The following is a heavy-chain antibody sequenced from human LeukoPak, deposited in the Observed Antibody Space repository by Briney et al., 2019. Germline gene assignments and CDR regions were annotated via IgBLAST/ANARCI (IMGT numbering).Heavy chain of an antibody. D-gene: IGHD3-16*01. CDR1: GLTLSDHI. CDR3: TRDGGDSGNTAFDI. V-gene: IGHV3-72*01. J-gene: IGHJ3*02. CDR2: SRRKSQSYTT. Sequence: GGSLRLSCTGSGLTLSDHIIDWVRQAPGKGLEWVGRSRRKSQSYTTEYAASVKDRFTISRDDSKNSLHLQMNSLKTEDTAVYFRTRDGGDSGNTAFDIWGQGTMVTVSS.